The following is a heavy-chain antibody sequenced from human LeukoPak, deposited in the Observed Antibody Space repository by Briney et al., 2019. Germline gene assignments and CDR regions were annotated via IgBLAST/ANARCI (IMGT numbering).Heavy chain of an antibody. J-gene: IGHJ4*02. V-gene: IGHV3-53*01. D-gene: IGHD6-13*01. CDR3: ASLSSSWYRYFDY. Sequence: GGSLRLSCAASGFTVSSNYMSWVRQAPGKGLEWVSVIYSGGSTYYADSVKGRFTISRDNSKNTLYLQMNSLRAEDTAVYYCASLSSSWYRYFDYWGQGTLVTVSS. CDR2: IYSGGST. CDR1: GFTVSSNY.